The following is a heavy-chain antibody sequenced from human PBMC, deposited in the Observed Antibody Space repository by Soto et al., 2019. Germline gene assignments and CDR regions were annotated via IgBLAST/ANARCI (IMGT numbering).Heavy chain of an antibody. Sequence: PGGSLRLSCAASGFTFSSYAMSWVRQAPGKGLEWVSAISGSGGSTYYADSVKGRFTISRDNSKNTLYLQMNSLRAEDTAVYYCAKDKGGYSYGPDYYYGMDVWGQGTTVTVSS. CDR1: GFTFSSYA. CDR2: ISGSGGST. D-gene: IGHD5-18*01. J-gene: IGHJ6*02. CDR3: AKDKGGYSYGPDYYYGMDV. V-gene: IGHV3-23*01.